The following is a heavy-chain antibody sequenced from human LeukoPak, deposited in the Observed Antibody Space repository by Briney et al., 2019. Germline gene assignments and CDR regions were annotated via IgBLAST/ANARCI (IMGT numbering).Heavy chain of an antibody. J-gene: IGHJ6*03. D-gene: IGHD6-13*01. CDR3: ARRGLTEQQLVSLYYYYYVDV. CDR2: INPNSGGT. Sequence: ASVKVSCKASGYTFTGYYMHWVRQAPGQGLEWMGWINPNSGGTNYAQKFQGRVTMTRDTSISTAYMELSRLRSDDTAMYYCARRGLTEQQLVSLYYYYYVDVWGKGTTVTISS. V-gene: IGHV1-2*02. CDR1: GYTFTGYY.